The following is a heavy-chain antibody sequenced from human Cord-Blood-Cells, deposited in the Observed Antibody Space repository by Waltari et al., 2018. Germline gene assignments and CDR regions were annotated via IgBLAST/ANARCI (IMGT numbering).Heavy chain of an antibody. CDR3: ARVTYNWNDDY. J-gene: IGHJ4*02. CDR2: SNPNRGGP. Sequence: QVQLVQPGAEVKKTGASVKVSCQASGYTFTGYYMLWDRQAPAQGLGRMGRSNPNRGGPMYEQMLQGRVTMTRETSISTAYMELSRLGSDDTAVYYCARVTYNWNDDYWGQGTLVTVSS. V-gene: IGHV1-2*06. CDR1: GYTFTGYY. D-gene: IGHD1-20*01.